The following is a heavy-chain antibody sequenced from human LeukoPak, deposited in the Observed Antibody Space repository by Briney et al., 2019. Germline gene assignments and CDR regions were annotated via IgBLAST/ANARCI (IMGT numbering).Heavy chain of an antibody. Sequence: GASVKVSCKASGGTFSSYAISWVRQAPGQGLEWMGGIIPIFGTANYAQKFQGRVTITADESTSTAYMELSSLRSEDTAVYYCARDPYYYDSSGYLWGQGTLVTVSS. CDR1: GGTFSSYA. D-gene: IGHD3-22*01. CDR3: ARDPYYYDSSGYL. J-gene: IGHJ4*02. V-gene: IGHV1-69*13. CDR2: IIPIFGTA.